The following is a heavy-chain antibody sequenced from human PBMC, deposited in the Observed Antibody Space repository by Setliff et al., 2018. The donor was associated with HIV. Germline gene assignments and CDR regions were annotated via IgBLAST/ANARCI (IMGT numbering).Heavy chain of an antibody. CDR2: VYYTGST. CDR3: ARIVRWELVARQDGVYYYYYMDV. J-gene: IGHJ6*03. Sequence: LSLTCAVFGESVSGYYWSWIRQPPGKGLEWIGSVYYTGSTYYNPSLKSRVTISVDTSKNQFSLKLSSVTAADTAVYYCARIVRWELVARQDGVYYYYYMDVWGKGTTVTVSS. V-gene: IGHV4-59*05. D-gene: IGHD6-6*01. CDR1: GESVSGYY.